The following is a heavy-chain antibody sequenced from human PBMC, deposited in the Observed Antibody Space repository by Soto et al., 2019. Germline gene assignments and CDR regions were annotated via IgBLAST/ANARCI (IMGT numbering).Heavy chain of an antibody. Sequence: QVQLQESGPGLVKPSQTLSLTCTVSGCSISSGCYYWSWIRQHPGKGLEWLGYIYYSGSTYYNPSLKSRVTISVDTSKNQFSLKLSSVTAADTAVYYCARGWELPTYYFYYWGQGTLVTVSS. V-gene: IGHV4-31*03. J-gene: IGHJ4*02. D-gene: IGHD1-7*01. CDR3: ARGWELPTYYFYY. CDR2: IYYSGST. CDR1: GCSISSGCYY.